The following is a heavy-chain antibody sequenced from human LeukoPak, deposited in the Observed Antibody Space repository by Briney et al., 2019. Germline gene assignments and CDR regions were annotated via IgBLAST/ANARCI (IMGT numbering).Heavy chain of an antibody. Sequence: ASVKVSCKASGYTFTSYGISWVRQAPGQGLEWMGWISAYNGNTNYAQKLQGRVTMTTDTSTSTAYMELRNLRSDDTAVYYCARGLYCSSTSCLILNWFDPWGQGTLVTVSS. J-gene: IGHJ5*02. D-gene: IGHD2-2*01. V-gene: IGHV1-18*01. CDR1: GYTFTSYG. CDR3: ARGLYCSSTSCLILNWFDP. CDR2: ISAYNGNT.